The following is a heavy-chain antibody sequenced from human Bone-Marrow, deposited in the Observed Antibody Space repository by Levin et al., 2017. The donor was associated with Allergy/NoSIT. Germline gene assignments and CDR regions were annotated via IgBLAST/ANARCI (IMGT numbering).Heavy chain of an antibody. J-gene: IGHJ4*02. Sequence: GGSLRLSCEASGYTFVHFDIAWVRQATGQGLEWMGWMNPISGNTGFAQKFQGRVAMTRDASIGTAYMELNSLTSEDTAVYYRARRRGYRGNPSSFYFDFWGQGTLVTVSS. CDR3: ARRRGYRGNPSSFYFDF. D-gene: IGHD5-18*01. CDR1: GYTFVHFD. V-gene: IGHV1-8*01. CDR2: MNPISGNT.